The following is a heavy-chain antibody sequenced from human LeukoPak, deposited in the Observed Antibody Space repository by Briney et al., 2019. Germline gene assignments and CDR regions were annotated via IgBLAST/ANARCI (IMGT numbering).Heavy chain of an antibody. CDR2: ISDSGSTA. V-gene: IGHV3-23*01. Sequence: GGSLRLSCTASGFTFSSYAMSWVRQAPGKGLEWVSGISDSGSTAFYADSVKGRFTSSRDNPKNTLYLQINSLRAEDTAVYHCAKDMQTWPRFPDYWGQGTLVTVSS. CDR1: GFTFSSYA. CDR3: AKDMQTWPRFPDY. J-gene: IGHJ4*02. D-gene: IGHD5-12*01.